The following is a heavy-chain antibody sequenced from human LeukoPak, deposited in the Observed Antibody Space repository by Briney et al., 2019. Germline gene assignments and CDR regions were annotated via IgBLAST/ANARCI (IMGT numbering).Heavy chain of an antibody. V-gene: IGHV1-2*06. D-gene: IGHD5-24*01. CDR1: GYTFTCYY. Sequence: ASVKVSCKASGYTFTCYYMHWVRQAPGQGLEWMGRINPNSGGTNYAQKFQGRVTITADESTSTAYMELSSLRSEDTAVYYCARDRELYYFDYWGQGTLVTVSS. CDR2: INPNSGGT. CDR3: ARDRELYYFDY. J-gene: IGHJ4*02.